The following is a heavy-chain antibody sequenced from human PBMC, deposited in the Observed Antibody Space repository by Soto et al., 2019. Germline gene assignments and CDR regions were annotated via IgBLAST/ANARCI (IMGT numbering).Heavy chain of an antibody. CDR3: ARDCSGGSCYPDYYMDV. CDR1: GFTFSSYS. CDR2: ISSSSSYI. Sequence: GGSLRLSCAASGFTFSSYSMNWVRQAPGKGLEWVSSISSSSSYIYYADSVKGRFTISRDNAKNSLYLQMNSLRAEDTAVYYCARDCSGGSCYPDYYMDVWGKGTTVTVSS. D-gene: IGHD2-15*01. V-gene: IGHV3-21*01. J-gene: IGHJ6*03.